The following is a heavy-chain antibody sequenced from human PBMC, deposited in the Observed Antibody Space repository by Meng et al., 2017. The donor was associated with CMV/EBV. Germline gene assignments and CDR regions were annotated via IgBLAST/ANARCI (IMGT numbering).Heavy chain of an antibody. V-gene: IGHV3-53*01. D-gene: IGHD3-3*01. CDR1: GFTVSSNY. CDR2: IYSGGST. CDR3: ARGVSAIFGVPKRGRQYGMDV. J-gene: IGHJ6*02. Sequence: GESLKISCAASGFTVSSNYMSWVRQAPGKGLEWVSGIYSGGSTSYANSVKGRFTISRDNSDNTPYLQMNSLRAEDTAVYYWARGVSAIFGVPKRGRQYGMDVWGQGTTVTVSS.